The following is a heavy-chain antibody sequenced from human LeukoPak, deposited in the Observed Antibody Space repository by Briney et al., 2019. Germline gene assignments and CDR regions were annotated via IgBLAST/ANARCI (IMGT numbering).Heavy chain of an antibody. J-gene: IGHJ2*01. CDR3: ARRVGHTMVRGVYET. Sequence: HPSETLSLTCTVSGGSISSYYWSWIRQPPGKGLEWIGYIYYSGSTNYNPSLKSRVTISVDTSKNQFSLKLSSVTAADTAVYYCARRVGHTMVRGVYETWGRGTLVTVSS. CDR2: IYYSGST. CDR1: GGSISSYY. V-gene: IGHV4-59*08. D-gene: IGHD3-10*01.